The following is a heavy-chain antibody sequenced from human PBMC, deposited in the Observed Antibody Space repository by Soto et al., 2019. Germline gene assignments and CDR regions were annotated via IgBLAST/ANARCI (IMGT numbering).Heavy chain of an antibody. CDR2: IYYSGST. J-gene: IGHJ3*02. CDR1: GGSISSYY. V-gene: IGHV4-59*08. Sequence: SETLSLTCTVSGGSISSYYWSWIRQPPGKGLEWIGYIYYSGSTNYNPSLKSRVTISVDTSKNQFSLKLSSVTAADTAVYYCARTIVVVVAATPGDAFDIWGQGTMVTVSS. CDR3: ARTIVVVVAATPGDAFDI. D-gene: IGHD2-15*01.